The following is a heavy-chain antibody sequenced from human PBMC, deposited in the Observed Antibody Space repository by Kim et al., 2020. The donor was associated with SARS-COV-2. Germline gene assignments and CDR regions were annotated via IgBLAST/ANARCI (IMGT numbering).Heavy chain of an antibody. Sequence: ASVKGRFTISRDDSKSIAYLQMNSLKTEDTAVYYCTRAMVVVIIVDAFDIWGQGTMVTVSS. V-gene: IGHV3-49*02. CDR3: TRAMVVVIIVDAFDI. J-gene: IGHJ3*02. D-gene: IGHD3-22*01.